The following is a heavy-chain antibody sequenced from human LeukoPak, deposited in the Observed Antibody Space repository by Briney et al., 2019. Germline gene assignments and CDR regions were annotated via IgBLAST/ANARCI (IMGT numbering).Heavy chain of an antibody. J-gene: IGHJ5*02. CDR2: INHSGST. V-gene: IGHV4-34*01. CDR1: GGSFSGYY. Sequence: SETLSLTCAVYGGSFSGYYWSWIRQPPGKGLEWIGEINHSGSTNYNPSLKSRVTISVDTSKNQFSLKLSSVTAADTAVYYCARGGFGELPPPLNWFDPWGQGTLVTVSS. CDR3: ARGGFGELPPPLNWFDP. D-gene: IGHD3-10*01.